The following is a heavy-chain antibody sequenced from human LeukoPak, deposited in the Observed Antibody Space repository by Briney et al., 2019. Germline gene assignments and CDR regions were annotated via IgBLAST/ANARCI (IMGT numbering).Heavy chain of an antibody. Sequence: SETLSLTCAVSGGSFSGYYWTWIRQPPGKGLEWIGEINHSGSANYNPSLMSRVTISLDTSKNHFSLNLSSVTAADTAVYYGARGQGTVTTHWGQGTLVTVSS. J-gene: IGHJ4*02. V-gene: IGHV4-34*01. D-gene: IGHD4-11*01. CDR1: GGSFSGYY. CDR3: ARGQGTVTTH. CDR2: INHSGSA.